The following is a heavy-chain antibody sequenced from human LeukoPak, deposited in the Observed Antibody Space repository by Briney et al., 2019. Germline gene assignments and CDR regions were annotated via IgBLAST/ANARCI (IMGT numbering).Heavy chain of an antibody. J-gene: IGHJ4*02. CDR2: ISAYNGNT. Sequence: ASVKVSCKASGCTFTSYGISWVRQAPGQGLEWMGWISAYNGNTNYAQKLQGRVTMTTDTSTSTAYMELRSLRSDDTAVYYCARDAVVPAARGIYDYWGQGTLVTVSS. D-gene: IGHD2-2*01. CDR3: ARDAVVPAARGIYDY. V-gene: IGHV1-18*01. CDR1: GCTFTSYG.